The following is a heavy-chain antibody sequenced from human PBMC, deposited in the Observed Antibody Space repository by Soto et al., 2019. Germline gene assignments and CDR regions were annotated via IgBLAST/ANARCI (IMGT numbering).Heavy chain of an antibody. D-gene: IGHD6-25*01. CDR1: GFTFSNYG. V-gene: IGHV3-33*01. Sequence: GGSLRLSCAASGFTFSNYGMHWVRQAPGKGLEWVAVVWYDGSNKYYADSVKGRFTISRDNSKNTLYLQMNSLRAEDTAVYYCARAYSSDDKYLDYWGQGTRVTVSS. CDR3: ARAYSSDDKYLDY. CDR2: VWYDGSNK. J-gene: IGHJ4*02.